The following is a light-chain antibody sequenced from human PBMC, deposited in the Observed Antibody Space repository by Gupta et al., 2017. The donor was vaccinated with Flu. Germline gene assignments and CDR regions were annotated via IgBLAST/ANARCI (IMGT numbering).Light chain of an antibody. CDR2: EVN. J-gene: IGLJ1*01. CDR3: CSYGINDV. Sequence: QSALTQPHSASGSPGQSVAISCTGTSRDIGGNNYVSWYQQHPGKAPKLMIYEVNKRPSGVPDRFSGSKSGNTASLTVSGLQAEDEADYYCCSYGINDVFGTGTKVTVL. CDR1: SRDIGGNNY. V-gene: IGLV2-8*01.